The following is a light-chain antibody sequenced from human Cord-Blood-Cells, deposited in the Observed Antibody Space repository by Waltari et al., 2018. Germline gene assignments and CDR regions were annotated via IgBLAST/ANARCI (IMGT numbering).Light chain of an antibody. CDR2: DVS. CDR3: SSYTSSSTLVV. J-gene: IGLJ2*01. V-gene: IGLV2-14*01. Sequence: QSALTQPASVSGSPGQSITISCTGTSSDVGGYNYVSWYQQHPGKAPKLMIYDVSNRPSGVSSRFSGSKSGNTASLTICGLQAEDEADYYCSSYTSSSTLVVFGGGTRLTVL. CDR1: SSDVGGYNY.